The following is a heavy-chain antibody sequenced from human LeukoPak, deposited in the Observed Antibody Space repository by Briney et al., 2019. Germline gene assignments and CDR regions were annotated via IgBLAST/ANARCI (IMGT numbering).Heavy chain of an antibody. V-gene: IGHV3-23*01. CDR3: AKISGYFDY. Sequence: GGALRLSRAASGFTFGSYAMSWVRQAPGKGLEWVSAITDSGGRTYYADSVKGRFTISRDNSKNTLFLQMTSLRAEDTAPYYCAKISGYFDYWGRGTLVTVSS. J-gene: IGHJ4*02. D-gene: IGHD3-10*01. CDR1: GFTFGSYA. CDR2: ITDSGGRT.